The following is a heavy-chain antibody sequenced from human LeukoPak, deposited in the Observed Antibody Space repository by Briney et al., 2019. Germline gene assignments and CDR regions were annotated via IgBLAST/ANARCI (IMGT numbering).Heavy chain of an antibody. CDR1: GGSISTYY. D-gene: IGHD6-19*01. CDR2: IHHSGNT. V-gene: IGHV4-59*08. J-gene: IGHJ4*01. CDR3: ARPAGTGYWSNFDY. Sequence: PSETLSLTCTVSGGSISTYYWSWFRQPPGKGLEWIGYIHHSGNTNYNPSLKSRVTMSVDTSKNQLSLRLSSVTAADTAIYYCARPAGTGYWSNFDYWGHGTLVTVSS.